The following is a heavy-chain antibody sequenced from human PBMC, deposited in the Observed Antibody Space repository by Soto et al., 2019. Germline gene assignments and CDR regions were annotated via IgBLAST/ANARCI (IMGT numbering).Heavy chain of an antibody. J-gene: IGHJ6*02. V-gene: IGHV4-31*03. D-gene: IGHD2-21*01. Sequence: QVQLQESGPGLVKPSQTLSLTCTVSGGSISSGGYYWSWIRQHPGKGLEWIGYIYYSGSTYYNPSLKSRVTISVDTSKIQFTLKLSSVTAADTAVYYCAREPSPLHGGDYPNYDDYGMDLRGQGATVTV. CDR1: GGSISSGGYY. CDR3: AREPSPLHGGDYPNYDDYGMDL. CDR2: IYYSGST.